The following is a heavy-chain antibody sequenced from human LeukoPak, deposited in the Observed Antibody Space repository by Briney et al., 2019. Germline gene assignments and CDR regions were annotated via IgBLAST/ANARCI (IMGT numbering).Heavy chain of an antibody. CDR1: GDSITGYY. V-gene: IGHV4-59*04. Sequence: SETLSLTCSVSGDSITGYYWGWIRQPPGKGLEWIGNTYYTGNTYYNSSLKSRVTISLDTSKNQFSLKLSSVTAADTAVYYCAAEGYSSAGGRYWFDPWGQGTLVTVSS. D-gene: IGHD6-25*01. CDR3: AAEGYSSAGGRYWFDP. J-gene: IGHJ5*02. CDR2: TYYTGNT.